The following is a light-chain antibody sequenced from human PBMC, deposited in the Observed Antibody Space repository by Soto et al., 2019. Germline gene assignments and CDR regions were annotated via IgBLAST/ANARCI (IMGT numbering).Light chain of an antibody. J-gene: IGKJ1*01. CDR3: QQFGSSPRT. CDR2: GAS. Sequence: EIVLTQSPGTLSLSPGERATVSCRASQSISSNLAWYQQKPGQAPRLLIYGASSRATGIPDRFSGSGSGTDFTLTISRLEPEDFAVYYCQQFGSSPRTFGQGTKV. CDR1: QSISSN. V-gene: IGKV3-20*01.